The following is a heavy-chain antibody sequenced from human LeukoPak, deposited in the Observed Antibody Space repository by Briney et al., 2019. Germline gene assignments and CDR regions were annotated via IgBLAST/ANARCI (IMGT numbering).Heavy chain of an antibody. D-gene: IGHD5-24*01. CDR2: IYTDGST. CDR3: TDVMAG. CDR1: GFSVGNNY. Sequence: GESLRLSCAASGFSVGNNYVTWVRQPPGKGLEWVSVIYTDGSTYYADSVKGRFIISRDSSKNTLYLQMNSLRAEDTAVYYCTDVMAGWGQGTLVTVSS. J-gene: IGHJ4*02. V-gene: IGHV3-53*05.